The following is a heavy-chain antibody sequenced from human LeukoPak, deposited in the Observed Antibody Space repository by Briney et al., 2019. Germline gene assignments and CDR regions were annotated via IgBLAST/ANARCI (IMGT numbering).Heavy chain of an antibody. CDR1: GGTFSSYA. J-gene: IGHJ4*02. D-gene: IGHD3-22*01. Sequence: GASVKVSCKASGGTFSSYAISWVRQAPGQGLEWMGGIIPIFGTANYAQKFQGRVTITADESTSTAYMELSSLRSEDTAVYYCARGNRWGDSSGYYYFDYWGQGTLVTVSS. CDR2: IIPIFGTA. V-gene: IGHV1-69*13. CDR3: ARGNRWGDSSGYYYFDY.